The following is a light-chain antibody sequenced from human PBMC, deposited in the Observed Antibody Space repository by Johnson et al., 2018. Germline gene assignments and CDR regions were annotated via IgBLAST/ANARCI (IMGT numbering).Light chain of an antibody. CDR3: GTWDSRLSAGIV. CDR1: SSNIGNNY. CDR2: ENN. J-gene: IGLJ1*01. V-gene: IGLV1-51*02. Sequence: QSVLTQPPSVSAAPGQKVTISCSGSSSNIGNNYVSWYQQLPGTAPKLLIYENNKRPSGIPDRFSGSKSGTSATLGITGLQTGDEADYYCGTWDSRLSAGIVFGTGTKVTVL.